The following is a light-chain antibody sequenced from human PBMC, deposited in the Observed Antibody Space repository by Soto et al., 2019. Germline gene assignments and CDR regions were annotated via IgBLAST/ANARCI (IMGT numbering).Light chain of an antibody. CDR1: QSISNS. CDR3: QQYNSSSGT. Sequence: DIQLTQSRASLSASVGDRVTISCRASQSISNSLNWDQKNPGKAPNLLIYGTSGVHSGVPSRFSGRGSGTEFTLTSSSLQHDDFATYYCQQYNSSSGTFGQGTKVDIK. V-gene: IGKV1-5*01. J-gene: IGKJ1*01. CDR2: GTS.